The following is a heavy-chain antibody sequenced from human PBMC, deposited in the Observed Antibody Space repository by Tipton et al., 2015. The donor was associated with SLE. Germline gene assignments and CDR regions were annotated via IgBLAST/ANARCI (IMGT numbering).Heavy chain of an antibody. D-gene: IGHD6-13*01. Sequence: TLSLTCAVYGGSFSGYYWSWIRQPPGKGLEWIGESNHSGSTNYNPSLKSRLTISVDTSKNQFSLKLSSVTAADTAVYYCARGQGSSSWYYFDYWGQGTLVTVSS. CDR3: ARGQGSSSWYYFDY. V-gene: IGHV4-34*01. CDR2: SNHSGST. J-gene: IGHJ4*02. CDR1: GGSFSGYY.